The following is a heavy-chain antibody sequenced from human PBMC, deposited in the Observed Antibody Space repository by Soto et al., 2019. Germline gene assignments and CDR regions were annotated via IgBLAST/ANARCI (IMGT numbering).Heavy chain of an antibody. CDR3: TRGRGTSGWYADY. Sequence: LRLSCSASGFVFGDYAVTWVRQAPGKGLEWVGVVRSETYGGSTEYAASVKGRFRISRDDSESIAYLQMTGLKTEDTAVYYCTRGRGTSGWYADYWGKGILVTVSS. CDR2: VRSETYGGST. CDR1: GFVFGDYA. D-gene: IGHD6-13*01. J-gene: IGHJ4*02. V-gene: IGHV3-49*04.